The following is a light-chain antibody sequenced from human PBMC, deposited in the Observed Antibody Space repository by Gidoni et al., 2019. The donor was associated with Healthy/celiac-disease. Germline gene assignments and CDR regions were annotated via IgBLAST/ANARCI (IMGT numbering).Light chain of an antibody. J-gene: IGKJ4*01. CDR2: AAS. CDR3: QQLNSYPPT. CDR1: QGISSY. Sequence: DIQLTQSPSFLSASVGDRVTITCWASQGISSYLAWYQQKPGKAPKLLIYAASTLQSGVTSRFSGSGSGTEFTLTISSLQPEDFATYYCQQLNSYPPTFGGGTKVEIK. V-gene: IGKV1-9*01.